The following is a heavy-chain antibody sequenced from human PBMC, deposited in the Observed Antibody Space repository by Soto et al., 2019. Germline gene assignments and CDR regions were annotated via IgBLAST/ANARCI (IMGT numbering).Heavy chain of an antibody. CDR3: ARDNSCGGDCRHDYYGMDV. Sequence: PGGSLRLSCAASGFTFSSYAMHWVRQAPGKGLEWVAVISYDGSNKYYADSVKGRFTISRDNSKNTLYLQMNSLRAEDTAVYYCARDNSCGGDCRHDYYGMDVWGQGTTVTVSS. J-gene: IGHJ6*02. D-gene: IGHD2-21*02. V-gene: IGHV3-30-3*01. CDR2: ISYDGSNK. CDR1: GFTFSSYA.